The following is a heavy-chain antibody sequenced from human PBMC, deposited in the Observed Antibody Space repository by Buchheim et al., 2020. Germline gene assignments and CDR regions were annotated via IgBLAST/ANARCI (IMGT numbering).Heavy chain of an antibody. CDR1: GFTFRNYA. V-gene: IGHV3-23*01. Sequence: EVQLLDSGGTLVQPGGSLRLSCAASGFTFRNYAMSWVRQAPGKGLEWVSAITGSGSSTYYADSVKGRFTISRDNSKNQLYLQMNSVRAEDTAVYYCAKDSAAARPRFWFYYMDVWGKGTT. D-gene: IGHD6-6*01. CDR2: ITGSGSST. CDR3: AKDSAAARPRFWFYYMDV. J-gene: IGHJ6*03.